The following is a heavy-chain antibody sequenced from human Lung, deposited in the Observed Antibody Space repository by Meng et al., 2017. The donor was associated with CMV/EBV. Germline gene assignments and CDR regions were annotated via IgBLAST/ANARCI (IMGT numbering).Heavy chain of an antibody. CDR1: GGTFSSYA. J-gene: IGHJ6*02. V-gene: IGHV1-69*10. D-gene: IGHD4-11*01. CDR3: ARAFDSNYDYYYYGMDV. CDR2: IIPILGIA. Sequence: SVKVSCKASGGTFSSYATSWVRQAPGQGLEWMGGIIPILGIANYAQKFQGRVTITADKSTSTAYMELSSLRSEDTAVYYCARAFDSNYDYYYYGMDVWGQGTTVTVSS.